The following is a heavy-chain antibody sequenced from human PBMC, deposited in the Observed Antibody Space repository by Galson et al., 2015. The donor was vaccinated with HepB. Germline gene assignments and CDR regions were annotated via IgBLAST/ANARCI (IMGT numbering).Heavy chain of an antibody. Sequence: QSGAEVKKPGASVKVSCKASGDTFTNLGISWVRQVSGQGLEWMGWISVHSGNTKFAQKFQGRVTMTTDTSTNTAYMELRRLRSDDTAVYYCARSTVTASSDWFDPWVQGTLVTVSS. CDR2: ISVHSGNT. D-gene: IGHD4-11*01. CDR3: ARSTVTASSDWFDP. J-gene: IGHJ5*02. V-gene: IGHV1-18*01. CDR1: GDTFTNLG.